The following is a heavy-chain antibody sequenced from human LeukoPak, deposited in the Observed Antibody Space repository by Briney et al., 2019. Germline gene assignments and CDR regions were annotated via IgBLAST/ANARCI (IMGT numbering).Heavy chain of an antibody. CDR1: GGSISSYY. Sequence: SETLSPTCTVSGGSISSYYWSWIRQPAGKGLEWIGRIYTSGSTNYNTSLKSRVTMSVDASKNQFSLKLSSVTAADTAVYYCARGDFDYGRGYFDYWGQGTLVTVSS. CDR2: IYTSGST. CDR3: ARGDFDYGRGYFDY. J-gene: IGHJ4*02. D-gene: IGHD4-17*01. V-gene: IGHV4-4*07.